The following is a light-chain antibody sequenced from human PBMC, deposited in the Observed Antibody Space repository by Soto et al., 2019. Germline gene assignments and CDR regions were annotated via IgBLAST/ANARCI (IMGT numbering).Light chain of an antibody. V-gene: IGKV1-5*01. CDR3: QEYKTYA. J-gene: IGKJ2*01. Sequence: DVQMTQSPSTLSASVGDRVTITCRASQSISDWLAWYQQKPGQAPELLISDASTLATGVPSRFSGRGSGTEFTLTINSLQTDDFATYFCQEYKTYAFGPGTKVDI. CDR2: DAS. CDR1: QSISDW.